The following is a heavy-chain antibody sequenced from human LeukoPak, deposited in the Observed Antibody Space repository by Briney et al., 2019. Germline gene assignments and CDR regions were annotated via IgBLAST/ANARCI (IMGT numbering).Heavy chain of an antibody. V-gene: IGHV4-31*03. CDR3: ARDLTGDQFFDP. D-gene: IGHD7-27*01. J-gene: IGHJ5*02. CDR2: IYYSGST. CDR1: GGSISNDGYY. Sequence: SQTLSLTCNVSGGSISNDGYYWSWIRQHPGRGLEWLGYIYYSGSTYYNPSLKSRVTLSVDTSKSQFSLRLSSVTAADTAVYYCARDLTGDQFFDPWGQGTLVTVSS.